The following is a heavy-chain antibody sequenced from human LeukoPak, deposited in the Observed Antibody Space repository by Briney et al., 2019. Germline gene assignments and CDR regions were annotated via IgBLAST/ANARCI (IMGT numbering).Heavy chain of an antibody. D-gene: IGHD3-10*01. CDR3: ARAGVLWFGESKFDY. V-gene: IGHV3-74*01. CDR1: GFTFSSYW. Sequence: PGGSLRLSRAASGFTFSSYWMHWVRHAPGKGLVWVSRINSDGSSTTYADSVKGRFTISRDNSKNTLYLQMNSLRAEDTAVYYCARAGVLWFGESKFDYWGQGTQVTVSS. CDR2: INSDGSST. J-gene: IGHJ4*02.